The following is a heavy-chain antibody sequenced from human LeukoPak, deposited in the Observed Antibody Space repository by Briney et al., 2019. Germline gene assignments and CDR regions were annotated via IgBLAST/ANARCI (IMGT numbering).Heavy chain of an antibody. CDR2: INPSGGST. Sequence: ASVKVSCKASGYTFTSYYMHWVRQAPGQGLEWMGIINPSGGSTSYAQKFQGRVTMTRDMSTSTVYMELSSLRSEDTAVYYCARGPHGRSGWYYFDYWSQGTLVTVSP. CDR3: ARGPHGRSGWYYFDY. J-gene: IGHJ4*02. D-gene: IGHD6-19*01. V-gene: IGHV1-46*01. CDR1: GYTFTSYY.